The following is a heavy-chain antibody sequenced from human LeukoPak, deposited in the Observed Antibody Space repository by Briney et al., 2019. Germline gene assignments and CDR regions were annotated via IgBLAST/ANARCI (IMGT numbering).Heavy chain of an antibody. J-gene: IGHJ5*02. CDR3: ARDLEDCSGGSCYSWFDP. Sequence: TGGSLRLSCTASGFTFSGYAIHWVRQAPGKGLEWVAVISYDGSNEYYADSVKGRFTISRDNSKNTLYLQMNSLRAEDTAVYYCARDLEDCSGGSCYSWFDPWGQGTLVTVSS. D-gene: IGHD2-15*01. V-gene: IGHV3-30-3*01. CDR2: ISYDGSNE. CDR1: GFTFSGYA.